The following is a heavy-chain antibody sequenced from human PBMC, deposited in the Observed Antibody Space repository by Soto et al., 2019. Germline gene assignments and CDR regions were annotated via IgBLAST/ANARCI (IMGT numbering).Heavy chain of an antibody. J-gene: IGHJ4*02. CDR2: ISAYNGNT. CDR3: ARVDYDSSGYRGWRL. V-gene: IGHV1-18*04. CDR1: GYTFTSYG. D-gene: IGHD3-22*01. Sequence: AAVKVSCKASGYTFTSYGISWVRQAPGQGLEWMGWISAYNGNTNYAQKLQGRVTMTTDTSTSTAYMELRSLRSDDTAVYYCARVDYDSSGYRGWRLWGQGTLVTVSS.